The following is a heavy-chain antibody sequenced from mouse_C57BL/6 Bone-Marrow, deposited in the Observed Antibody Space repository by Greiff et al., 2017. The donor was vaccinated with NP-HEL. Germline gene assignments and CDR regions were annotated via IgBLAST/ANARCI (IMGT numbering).Heavy chain of an antibody. V-gene: IGHV5-12*01. D-gene: IGHD3-1*01. CDR3: ARVSRAYLDY. CDR1: GFTFSDYY. J-gene: IGHJ2*01. Sequence: EVKLMESGGGLVQPGGSLKLSCAASGFTFSDYYMYWVRQTPEKRLEWVAYISNGGGSTYYPDTVKGRFTISRDNAKNTLYLQMSRLKSEDTAMYYCARVSRAYLDYWGQGTTLTVSS. CDR2: ISNGGGST.